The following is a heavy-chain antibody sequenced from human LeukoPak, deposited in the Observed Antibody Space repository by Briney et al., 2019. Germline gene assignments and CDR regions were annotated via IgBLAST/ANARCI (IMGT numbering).Heavy chain of an antibody. D-gene: IGHD6-13*01. CDR1: GFTFSIYS. Sequence: GGSLRLSCAASGFTFSIYSMTWVRQAPGKGLEWVSSISSTSMYIYYADSMRGRFTISRDNAENSLFLQTDSLGVEDTAVYSCARVAAGAEAHTLHYHYMDVWGKGTTVTVSS. CDR3: ARVAAGAEAHTLHYHYMDV. CDR2: ISSTSMYI. J-gene: IGHJ6*03. V-gene: IGHV3-21*01.